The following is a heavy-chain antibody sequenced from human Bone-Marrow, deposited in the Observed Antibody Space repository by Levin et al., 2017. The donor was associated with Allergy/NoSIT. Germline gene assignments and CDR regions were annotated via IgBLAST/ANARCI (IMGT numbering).Heavy chain of an antibody. J-gene: IGHJ3*02. CDR3: ARGRSAVAGSRDAFDI. V-gene: IGHV3-11*01. Sequence: GGSLRLSCAASGFTFSDYYMSWIRQAPGKGLEWVSYISSSGSTIYYADSVKGRFTISRDNAKNSLYLQMNSLRAEDTAVYYCARGRSAVAGSRDAFDIWGQGTMVTVSS. CDR1: GFTFSDYY. D-gene: IGHD4-23*01. CDR2: ISSSGSTI.